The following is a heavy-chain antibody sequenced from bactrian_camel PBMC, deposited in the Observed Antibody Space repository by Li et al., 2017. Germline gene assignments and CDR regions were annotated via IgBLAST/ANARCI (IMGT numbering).Heavy chain of an antibody. Sequence: HVQLVESGGGLVQPGGSLRLSCAASSFTGTFSTYYMSWVRQAPGKGPEWVSSIYNDDSYHDGSATVYADSVKGRFTISRDNAKNTVYLQMDSLQSGDTALYYCATDTYGGNWFAVAYKYWGQGTQVTVS. CDR2: IYNDDSYHDGSAT. J-gene: IGHJ4*01. V-gene: IGHV3-2*01. D-gene: IGHD6*01. CDR3: ATDTYGGNWFAVAYKY. CDR1: SFTGTFSTYY.